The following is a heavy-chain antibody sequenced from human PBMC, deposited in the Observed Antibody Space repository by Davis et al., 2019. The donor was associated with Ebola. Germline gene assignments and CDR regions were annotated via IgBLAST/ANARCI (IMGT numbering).Heavy chain of an antibody. J-gene: IGHJ6*03. D-gene: IGHD2-2*01. CDR3: ARDCSSTSCSSGYYYYMDV. V-gene: IGHV3-7*03. CDR1: GFTFSSYW. Sequence: GESLKISCVASGFTFSSYWMSWVRQAPGKGLEWVANIKQDGSEKYYVDSVKGRFTISRDNAKNSLYLQMNSLRAEDTAVYYCARDCSSTSCSSGYYYYMDVWGKGTTVTVSS. CDR2: IKQDGSEK.